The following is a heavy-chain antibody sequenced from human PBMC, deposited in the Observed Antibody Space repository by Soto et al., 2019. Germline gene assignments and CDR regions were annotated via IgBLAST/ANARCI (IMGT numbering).Heavy chain of an antibody. V-gene: IGHV4-34*01. CDR1: GGSFSGYY. D-gene: IGHD4-17*01. J-gene: IGHJ3*02. CDR3: ARDYGDYADAFDI. Sequence: SETLSLTCAVYGGSFSGYYWSWIRQPPGKGLEWIGEINHSGSTNYNPSLKSRVTISVDTSKNQFSLKLSSVTAADTAVYYCARDYGDYADAFDIWDQGTMVTVSS. CDR2: INHSGST.